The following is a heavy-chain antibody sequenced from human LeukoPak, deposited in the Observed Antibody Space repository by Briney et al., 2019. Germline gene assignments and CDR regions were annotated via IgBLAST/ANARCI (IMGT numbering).Heavy chain of an antibody. J-gene: IGHJ4*02. Sequence: SETLSLTCTVSGGSISSYYWSWIRQPPGKGLEWIGYIYYSGSTNYNPSLKSRVTISVDTSKNQFSLKLSSVTAADTAVYYCARVYSGSSLDYWGQGTLVTVSS. CDR3: ARVYSGSSLDY. D-gene: IGHD1-26*01. CDR2: IYYSGST. V-gene: IGHV4-59*01. CDR1: GGSISSYY.